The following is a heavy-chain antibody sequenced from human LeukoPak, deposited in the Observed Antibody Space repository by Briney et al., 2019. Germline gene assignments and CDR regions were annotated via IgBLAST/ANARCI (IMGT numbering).Heavy chain of an antibody. J-gene: IGHJ6*02. CDR2: ISSIGSTI. V-gene: IGHV3-48*03. D-gene: IGHD1-26*01. Sequence: GGSLRLSCAASGFTFSSYEMNWVRQAPGKGLEWVSYISSIGSTIYYADSVKGRFTISRDNAKNSLYLQMNSLRAEDTAVYYCASLWSPKQWELHYYGMDVWGQGTTVTVSS. CDR1: GFTFSSYE. CDR3: ASLWSPKQWELHYYGMDV.